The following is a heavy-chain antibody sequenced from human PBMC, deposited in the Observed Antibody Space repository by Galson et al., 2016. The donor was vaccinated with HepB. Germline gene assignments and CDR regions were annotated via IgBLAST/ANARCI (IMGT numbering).Heavy chain of an antibody. CDR3: ANSYCTGTACYRWHF. J-gene: IGHJ1*01. CDR2: ISNRCGTT. Sequence: SLRLSCAASGFTFSSYAMSWFRQSPGKGLEWVSCISNRCGTTHYADSVQRRFTISRDNTKNTLYLQMKSPKAAAAALYYCANSYCTGTACYRWHFRGQGTLVTVSP. V-gene: IGHV3-23*01. CDR1: GFTFSSYA. D-gene: IGHD1-1*01.